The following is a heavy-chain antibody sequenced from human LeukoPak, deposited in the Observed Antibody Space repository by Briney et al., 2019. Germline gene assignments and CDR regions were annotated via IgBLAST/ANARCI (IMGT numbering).Heavy chain of an antibody. CDR1: GSSISGDY. CDR2: IYYSGST. D-gene: IGHD2-2*01. J-gene: IGHJ4*02. CDR3: ARYPMTYCSSSSCADY. V-gene: IGHV4-59*08. Sequence: PSETLSLTCTVSGSSISGDYWSWIRQSLQGLERIRYIYYSGSTNYNPSLKNRVTITVDTPKNQFTLKLSSVTAADTAVYYSARYPMTYCSSSSCADYWGKGTLVTVSS.